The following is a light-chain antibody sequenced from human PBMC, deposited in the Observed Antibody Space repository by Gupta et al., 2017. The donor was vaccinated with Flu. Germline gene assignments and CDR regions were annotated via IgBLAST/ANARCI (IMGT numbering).Light chain of an antibody. CDR3: QQYYSYWS. Sequence: DIQMTQSPSTLSAPVGDRVTITCRASQSISSWLAWYQQKPGKAPKLLIYKASSLESGVPSRFSGSGSGTEFTLTISSLQPDDFATYYCQQYYSYWSFGQGTKVEIK. CDR2: KAS. CDR1: QSISSW. J-gene: IGKJ1*01. V-gene: IGKV1-5*03.